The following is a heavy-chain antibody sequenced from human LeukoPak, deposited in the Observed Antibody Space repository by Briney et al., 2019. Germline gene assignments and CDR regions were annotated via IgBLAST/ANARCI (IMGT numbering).Heavy chain of an antibody. D-gene: IGHD5-24*01. CDR1: GFTFSSYS. V-gene: IGHV3-21*01. J-gene: IGHJ4*02. CDR3: AREGMATIPFDY. CDR2: TSSSSSYI. Sequence: PRGSLRLSCAASGFTFSSYSMNWVRQAPGRGLEWVSSTSSSSSYIYYADSVKGRFTISRDNAKNSLYLQMNSLRAEDTAVYYCAREGMATIPFDYWGQGTLVTVSS.